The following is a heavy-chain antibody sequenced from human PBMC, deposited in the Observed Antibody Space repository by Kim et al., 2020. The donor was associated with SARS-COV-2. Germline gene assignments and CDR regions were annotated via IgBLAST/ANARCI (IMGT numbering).Heavy chain of an antibody. J-gene: IGHJ4*02. CDR2: IKQDGSEK. D-gene: IGHD4-17*01. Sequence: GGSLRLSCAASGFTFSSYWMSWVRQAPGKGLEWVANIKQDGSEKYYVDSVKGRFTISRDNAKNSLYLQMNSLRAEDTAVYYCARWHDYGDYVWLPHPQRGFDYWGQGTLVTVSS. V-gene: IGHV3-7*01. CDR3: ARWHDYGDYVWLPHPQRGFDY. CDR1: GFTFSSYW.